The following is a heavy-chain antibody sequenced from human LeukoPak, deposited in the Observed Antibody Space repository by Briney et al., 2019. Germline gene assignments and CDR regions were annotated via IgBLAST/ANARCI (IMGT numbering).Heavy chain of an antibody. CDR2: IWYGGSNK. J-gene: IGHJ5*02. CDR1: GFTFSCYG. D-gene: IGHD3-10*01. V-gene: IGHV3-33*08. Sequence: GKSLRLSCAASGFTFSCYGMHWVRQAPGKGLEWVAVIWYGGSNKYYADSVKGRFTISRDNSKNTLYLQMNSLRAEDTAAYYCALYYYGSGSDNWFDPWGQGTLVTVSS. CDR3: ALYYYGSGSDNWFDP.